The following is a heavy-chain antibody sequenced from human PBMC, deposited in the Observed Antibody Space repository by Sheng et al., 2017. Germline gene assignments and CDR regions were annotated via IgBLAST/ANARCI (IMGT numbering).Heavy chain of an antibody. D-gene: IGHD3-10*01. CDR2: IYTSGST. Sequence: QVQLQESGPGLVKPSQTLSLTCTVSGGSISSGSYYWSWIRQPAGKGLEWIGRIYTSGSTNYNPSLKSRVTISVDTSKNQFSLKLSSVTAADTAVYYCAREDLVRGVTLHYWGQGTLVTVSS. J-gene: IGHJ4*02. V-gene: IGHV4-61*02. CDR3: AREDLVRGVTLHY. CDR1: GGSISSGSYY.